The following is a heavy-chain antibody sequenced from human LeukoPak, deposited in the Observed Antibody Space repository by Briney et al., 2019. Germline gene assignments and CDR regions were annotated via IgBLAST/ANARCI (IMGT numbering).Heavy chain of an antibody. D-gene: IGHD6-19*01. CDR3: AREGYSSGWFRN. CDR1: GFTFNNYA. V-gene: IGHV3-23*01. J-gene: IGHJ4*02. Sequence: GGSLRLSCAASGFTFNNYALTWVRQAPGKGLEWVSAISASGGTTYYADSVKGRFTISRDISKNTLYLQMNSLKADDTAVYYCAREGYSSGWFRNWGQGTLVTVSS. CDR2: ISASGGTT.